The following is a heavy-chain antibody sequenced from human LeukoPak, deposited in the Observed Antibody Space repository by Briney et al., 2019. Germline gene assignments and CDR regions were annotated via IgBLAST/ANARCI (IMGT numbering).Heavy chain of an antibody. V-gene: IGHV3-48*01. Sequence: GGSLRLSCAASGFTFSSYSMNWVRQAPGKGLEWVSYISSSSSTIYYADSVKGRFTISRDNAKNSLYLQMNSLRAEDTAVYYCARDDDYGDSYMDVWGKGTTVTVSS. CDR1: GFTFSSYS. D-gene: IGHD4-17*01. CDR3: ARDDDYGDSYMDV. J-gene: IGHJ6*03. CDR2: ISSSSSTI.